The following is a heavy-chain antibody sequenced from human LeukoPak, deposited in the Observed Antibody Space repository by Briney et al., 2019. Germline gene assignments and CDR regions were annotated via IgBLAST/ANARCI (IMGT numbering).Heavy chain of an antibody. Sequence: GSLRLSCAASGFTFSNYAMNWVRQAPGKGLEWVSALSGSGDSTYYADSVKGRFTISRDNSKNTLYLQMNSLRAEDTAVYYCVKGLRSSGYSLFDYWGQGTLVTVSS. D-gene: IGHD3-22*01. J-gene: IGHJ4*02. CDR1: GFTFSNYA. V-gene: IGHV3-23*01. CDR2: LSGSGDST. CDR3: VKGLRSSGYSLFDY.